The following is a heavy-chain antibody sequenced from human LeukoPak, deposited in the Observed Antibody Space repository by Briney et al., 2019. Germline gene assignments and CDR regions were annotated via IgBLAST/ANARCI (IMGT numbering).Heavy chain of an antibody. CDR1: GFTFSSYW. Sequence: GGSLRLSCAASGFTFSSYWMHWVRQAPGKGLVWVSRINSDGSSTSYADSVKGRFTISRDNAKNTLYLQMNSLRVDDTAMFYCARDLSYGSLDFRGQGTLVTVSS. D-gene: IGHD1-26*01. V-gene: IGHV3-74*01. J-gene: IGHJ4*02. CDR3: ARDLSYGSLDF. CDR2: INSDGSST.